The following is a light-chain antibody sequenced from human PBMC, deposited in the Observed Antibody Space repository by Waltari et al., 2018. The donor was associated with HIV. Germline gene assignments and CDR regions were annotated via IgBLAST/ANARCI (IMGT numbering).Light chain of an antibody. CDR2: EVI. CDR1: NTDIGSYNY. Sequence: QFALTQPASVSGSPGQSITVSCTGTNTDIGSYNYVSWYQQHPGKAPKLIIYEVINRPSGVSNRFSGSKSGNTAALTISGLQAEDEADYFCSSLTNSATLSVLFGGGTKLTVL. V-gene: IGLV2-14*01. J-gene: IGLJ3*02. CDR3: SSLTNSATLSVL.